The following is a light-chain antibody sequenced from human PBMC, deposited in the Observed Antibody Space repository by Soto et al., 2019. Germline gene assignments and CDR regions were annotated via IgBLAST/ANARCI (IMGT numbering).Light chain of an antibody. J-gene: IGKJ4*01. CDR3: QQYSDCPLT. CDR1: QTLYNN. Sequence: EIVMTQSPATLSVSPGERATLSCRASQTLYNNLAWYQQKLGQAPRLLIYGASARATDIPARFSGSGSGTEFTLTISGLQSEDFAIYYCQQYSDCPLTFGGWTKVEIK. V-gene: IGKV3-15*01. CDR2: GAS.